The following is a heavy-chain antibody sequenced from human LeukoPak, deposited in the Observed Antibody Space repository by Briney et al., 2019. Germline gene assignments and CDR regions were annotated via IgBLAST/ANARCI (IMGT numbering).Heavy chain of an antibody. CDR3: AGEDCSGGSCYYYYYYGMDV. CDR2: IYTSGST. Sequence: SETLSLTCTVSGGSIGSYYWSWIRQPAGKGLEWIGRIYTSGSTNYNPSLKSRVTMSVDTSKNQFSLKLSSVTAADTAVYYCAGEDCSGGSCYYYYYYGMDVWGQGTTVTVSS. D-gene: IGHD2-15*01. V-gene: IGHV4-4*07. CDR1: GGSIGSYY. J-gene: IGHJ6*02.